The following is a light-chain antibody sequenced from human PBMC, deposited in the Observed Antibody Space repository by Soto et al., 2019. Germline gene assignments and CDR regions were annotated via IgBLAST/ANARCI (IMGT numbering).Light chain of an antibody. CDR1: QSISSW. J-gene: IGKJ3*01. CDR2: KAS. CDR3: QQYNSYSLIT. V-gene: IGKV1-5*03. Sequence: DIQMTQSPSTLSACVGDRVTITCRASQSISSWLAWYQQKPGKAPKLLIYKASSLESGVPSRFSGSGSGTEFTLTISSLQPDDLATYYCQQYNSYSLITFGPGTKVNIK.